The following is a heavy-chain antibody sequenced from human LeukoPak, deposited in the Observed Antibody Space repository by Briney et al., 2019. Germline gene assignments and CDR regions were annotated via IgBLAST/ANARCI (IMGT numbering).Heavy chain of an antibody. J-gene: IGHJ5*02. CDR3: ARSKVFGVVPGYWFDP. D-gene: IGHD3-3*01. Sequence: SETLSLTCTVSGGSISSSSCYWGWIRQPPGKGLEWIGSIYYSGSTYYNPSLKSRVTIPVDTSKNQFSLKLSSVTAADTAVYYCARSKVFGVVPGYWFDPWGQGTLVTVSS. CDR1: GGSISSSSCY. V-gene: IGHV4-39*07. CDR2: IYYSGST.